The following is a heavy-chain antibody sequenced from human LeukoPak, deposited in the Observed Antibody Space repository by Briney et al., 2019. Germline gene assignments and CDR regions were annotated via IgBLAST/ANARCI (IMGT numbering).Heavy chain of an antibody. Sequence: GGSLRLSCAASGFTFNSYAMSWVRQAPGKGLEWISGISASDGSTYYADSVKGWFTISRDNSKNTLYLQMNSLRAEDTAVYYCAKDLVYYYASGSTTGFDHWGQRTLVTVSS. CDR3: AKDLVYYYASGSTTGFDH. V-gene: IGHV3-23*01. D-gene: IGHD3-10*01. CDR1: GFTFNSYA. J-gene: IGHJ4*02. CDR2: ISASDGST.